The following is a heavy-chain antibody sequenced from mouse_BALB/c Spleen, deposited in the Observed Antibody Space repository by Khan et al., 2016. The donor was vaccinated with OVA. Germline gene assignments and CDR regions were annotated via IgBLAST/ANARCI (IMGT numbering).Heavy chain of an antibody. V-gene: IGHV5-9-1*01. D-gene: IGHD1-1*01. CDR3: AGSITPVVSFYY. CDR2: ISTGGRKI. Sequence: EVELVESGGGLVKPGGSLKLSCAASGLTFSSSAMSWVRQTPEKRLEWVATISTGGRKIYYADSVKGRFTISRDNAENTLSLQMSSLRSEDTAMYYCAGSITPVVSFYYGGQGTTLTVSS. CDR1: GLTFSSSA. J-gene: IGHJ2*01.